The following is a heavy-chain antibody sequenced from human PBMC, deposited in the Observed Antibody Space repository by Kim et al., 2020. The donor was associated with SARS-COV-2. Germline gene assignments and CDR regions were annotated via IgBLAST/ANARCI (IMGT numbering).Heavy chain of an antibody. CDR1: GYTFTSYG. Sequence: ASVKVSCKASGYTFTSYGISWVRQAPGQGLEWMGWISAYNGNTNYAQKLQGRVTMTTDTSTSTAYMELRSLRSDDTAVYYCARAVRAAAAGIAFDYWGQGTLVTVSS. CDR3: ARAVRAAAAGIAFDY. J-gene: IGHJ4*02. CDR2: ISAYNGNT. V-gene: IGHV1-18*01. D-gene: IGHD6-13*01.